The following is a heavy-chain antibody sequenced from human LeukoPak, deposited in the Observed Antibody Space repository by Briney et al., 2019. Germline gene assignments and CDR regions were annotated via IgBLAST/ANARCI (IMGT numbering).Heavy chain of an antibody. J-gene: IGHJ3*02. CDR1: GFTFSSYG. D-gene: IGHD4-17*01. CDR2: IRYDGSNK. CDR3: AKENYGDYPSVAFDI. Sequence: GGSLRLSCAASGFTFSSYGMHWVRRAPGKGLEWVAFIRYDGSNKYYADSVKGRFTISRDNSKNTLYLQMNSLRAEDTAVYYCAKENYGDYPSVAFDIWGQGTMVTVSS. V-gene: IGHV3-30*02.